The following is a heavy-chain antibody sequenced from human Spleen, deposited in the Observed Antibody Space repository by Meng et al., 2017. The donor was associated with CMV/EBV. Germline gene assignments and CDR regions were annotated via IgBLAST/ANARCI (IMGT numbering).Heavy chain of an antibody. J-gene: IGHJ6*02. Sequence: SETLSLTCSVSGGSISDHYWSWIRQPPGRGLEWIGFVYYGGTTSYNPSLKSRVTISVDTSKNQFSLKLSSVTAADTAVYYCARDSGSGIAAAGHNTYYYGMDVWGQGTTVTVSS. D-gene: IGHD6-13*01. CDR2: VYYGGTT. V-gene: IGHV4-59*11. CDR3: ARDSGSGIAAAGHNTYYYGMDV. CDR1: GGSISDHY.